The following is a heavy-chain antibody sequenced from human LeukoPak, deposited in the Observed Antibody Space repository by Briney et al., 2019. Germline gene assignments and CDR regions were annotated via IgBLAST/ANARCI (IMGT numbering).Heavy chain of an antibody. D-gene: IGHD3-22*01. Sequence: PGGSLRLSCAASGFTFSNFWMSWVRQAPGKGLEWVANIKKDGSEKYYVDSVKGRFTISRDNAKNSLYLQMNSLRADDTAVYYCARDICYYYDSSDKWGQGTLVTVSS. CDR3: ARDICYYYDSSDK. J-gene: IGHJ4*02. V-gene: IGHV3-7*04. CDR2: IKKDGSEK. CDR1: GFTFSNFW.